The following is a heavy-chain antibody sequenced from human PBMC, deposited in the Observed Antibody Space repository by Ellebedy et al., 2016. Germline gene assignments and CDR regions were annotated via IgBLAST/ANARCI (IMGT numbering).Heavy chain of an antibody. CDR1: GYTFTNFY. J-gene: IGHJ3*02. CDR2: INPRDGTK. Sequence: ASVKVSCXTFGYTFTNFYVHWVRQVPGHGLQWMGLINPRDGTKNFVDHLQGRVTITADKSTSTAYMELSSLRSEDTAVYYCARVLDDILTGYIAFDIWGQGTMVTVSS. V-gene: IGHV1-46*01. CDR3: ARVLDDILTGYIAFDI. D-gene: IGHD3-9*01.